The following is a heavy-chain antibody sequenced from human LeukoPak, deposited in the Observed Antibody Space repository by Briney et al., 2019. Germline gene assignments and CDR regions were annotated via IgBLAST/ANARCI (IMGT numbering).Heavy chain of an antibody. V-gene: IGHV1-69*02. CDR1: GGTLSSYT. J-gene: IGHJ4*02. CDR2: IIPILGIA. CDR3: PRNGGPHSRSDVDY. D-gene: IGHD6-6*01. Sequence: ASVKLSCKASGGTLSSYTISWVRQAPGQGLEWMGRIIPILGIANYAQKFQGRFTITADKFTSTAYMALSPLRSEPTAVYYRPRNGGPHSRSDVDYSGEGTLVTASP.